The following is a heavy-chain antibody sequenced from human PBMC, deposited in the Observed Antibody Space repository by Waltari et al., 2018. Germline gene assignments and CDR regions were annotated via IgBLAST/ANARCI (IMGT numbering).Heavy chain of an antibody. CDR3: ARGRGNWNYDFVHDY. CDR1: GYTFTSYG. J-gene: IGHJ4*02. CDR2: ISADNGKP. V-gene: IGHV1-18*01. Sequence: QVQLVQSGAEVKKPGASVKVSCKASGYTFTSYGISWVRQAPGQGLDWMGWISADNGKPTYAQKLQGRVTMTTDTSTSTAYMELRSLRSDDTAVYYCARGRGNWNYDFVHDYWGQGTLVTVSS. D-gene: IGHD1-7*01.